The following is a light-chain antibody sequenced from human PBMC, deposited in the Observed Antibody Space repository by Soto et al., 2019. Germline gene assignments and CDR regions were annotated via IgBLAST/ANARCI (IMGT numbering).Light chain of an antibody. CDR3: QQYGSSRT. CDR1: QSISDT. V-gene: IGKV3-20*01. Sequence: IVMTQSPATLSLSPGGRATLSCRASQSISDTLAWYQQKPGQAPRLLIYGASSRATGIPDRLSGSGSGTDFTLTISRMEPEDFAVYYCQQYGSSRTFGQGTKVDIK. CDR2: GAS. J-gene: IGKJ1*01.